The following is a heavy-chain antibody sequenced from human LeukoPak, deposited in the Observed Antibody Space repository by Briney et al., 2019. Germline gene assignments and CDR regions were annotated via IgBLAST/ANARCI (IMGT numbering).Heavy chain of an antibody. Sequence: GGSLRLSCAASGFTFSSYSMNWVRQAPGKGLEWVSSISSSSSYIYYADSVKGRFTISRDNAKNSLYLQMNSLRAEDTAVYYCARDPTGTAEYFQHWGQGTLVTVSS. CDR2: ISSSSSYI. CDR3: ARDPTGTAEYFQH. J-gene: IGHJ1*01. D-gene: IGHD1-1*01. CDR1: GFTFSSYS. V-gene: IGHV3-21*01.